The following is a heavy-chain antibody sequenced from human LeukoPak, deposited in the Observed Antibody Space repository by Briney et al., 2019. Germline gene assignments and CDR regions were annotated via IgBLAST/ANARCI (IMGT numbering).Heavy chain of an antibody. D-gene: IGHD6-13*01. J-gene: IGHJ4*02. V-gene: IGHV1-46*03. Sequence: GASVKVSCKASGYTFTSYYMHRVRQAPGQGLEWMGIINPSGGSTSYAQKFQGRVTMTRDTSTSTVYMELSSLRSEDTAVYYCASTLRLTAAAGNFDYWGQGTLVTVSS. CDR3: ASTLRLTAAAGNFDY. CDR2: INPSGGST. CDR1: GYTFTSYY.